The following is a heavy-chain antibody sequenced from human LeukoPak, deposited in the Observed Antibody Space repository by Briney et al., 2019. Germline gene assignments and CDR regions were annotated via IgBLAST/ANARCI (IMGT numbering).Heavy chain of an antibody. J-gene: IGHJ4*02. CDR2: ISSNGVST. CDR3: ARGKGSGPYYFDY. D-gene: IGHD3-3*01. Sequence: GGSLRLSCAASGFTFSSYAMHWVRQAPGKGLEYVSAISSNGVSTYYANSVKGRFTISRDNSKNTLYLQMGSLRAEDMAVYYCARGKGSGPYYFDYWGQGTLVTVSS. V-gene: IGHV3-64*01. CDR1: GFTFSSYA.